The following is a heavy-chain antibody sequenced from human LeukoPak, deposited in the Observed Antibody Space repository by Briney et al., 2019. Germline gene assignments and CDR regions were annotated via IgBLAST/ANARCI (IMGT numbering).Heavy chain of an antibody. CDR3: ARDGTRHDAFDI. CDR2: IRYDGRNK. D-gene: IGHD1-26*01. Sequence: GGSLRLSCAASGLTFSSYGMHWVRQAPGKGLEWVAFIRYDGRNKYYADSVKGRFTISRDNAKNPLYLQMNSLRAEDTAVYFCARDGTRHDAFDIWGQGTMVTVSS. V-gene: IGHV3-30*02. CDR1: GLTFSSYG. J-gene: IGHJ3*02.